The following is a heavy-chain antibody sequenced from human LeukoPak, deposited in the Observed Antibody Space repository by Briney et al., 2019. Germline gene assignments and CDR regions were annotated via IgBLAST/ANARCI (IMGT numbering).Heavy chain of an antibody. Sequence: PSETLSLTCTVSGYSVSSGYFWGWIRQPPGKRLEWIGNMYHTGTTYYNPSLKSRVTITIDTSKNQFSLILTSVTDADTAVYYCATSSGWYRYDSWGQGTLVTVSS. CDR3: ATSSGWYRYDS. V-gene: IGHV4-38-2*02. CDR2: MYHTGTT. J-gene: IGHJ4*02. D-gene: IGHD6-19*01. CDR1: GYSVSSGYF.